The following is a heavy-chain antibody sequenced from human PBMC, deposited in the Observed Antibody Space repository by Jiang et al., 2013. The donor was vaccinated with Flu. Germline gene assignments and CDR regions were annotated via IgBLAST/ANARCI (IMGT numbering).Heavy chain of an antibody. D-gene: IGHD2-15*01. CDR1: SISSYY. Sequence: SISSYYWSWIRQPPGKGLEWIGYIYYSGSTNYNPSLKSRVTISVDTSKNQFSLKLSSVTAADTAVYYCARDRLGGGSFIDYWGQGTLVTVSS. CDR3: ARDRLGGGSFIDY. V-gene: IGHV4-59*01. J-gene: IGHJ4*02. CDR2: IYYSGST.